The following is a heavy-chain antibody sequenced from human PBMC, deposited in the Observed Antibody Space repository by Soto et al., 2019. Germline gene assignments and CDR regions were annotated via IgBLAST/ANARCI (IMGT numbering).Heavy chain of an antibody. V-gene: IGHV4-59*01. CDR2: IYYSGST. CDR1: GGSSSSYY. D-gene: IGHD3-10*01. Sequence: SETLSLTWTVSGGSSSSYYWIWIRQPPGKGLEWIGYIYYSGSTNYNPSLKSRVTISVDTSKNQFSLKLSSVTAADTAVYYCASLMVRGVDWFDPWGQGTLVTVSS. J-gene: IGHJ5*02. CDR3: ASLMVRGVDWFDP.